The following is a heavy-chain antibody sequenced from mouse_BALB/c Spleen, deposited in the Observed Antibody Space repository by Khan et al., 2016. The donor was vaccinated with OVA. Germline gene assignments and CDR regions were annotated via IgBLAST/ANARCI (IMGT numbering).Heavy chain of an antibody. CDR1: GYTFTTYT. CDR2: INPSNGYT. D-gene: IGHD2-14*01. V-gene: IGHV1-4*01. J-gene: IGHJ3*01. Sequence: QVQLQQSGAELARPGASVKMSCKASGYTFTTYTMHWVKQRPGEGLEWIGYINPSNGYTNYNQKLKDKSTLTEDKSSSTSYMQLSSQTADYAAVYYCAREGAYYRSDGWFSYWGQGTLVTVSA. CDR3: AREGAYYRSDGWFSY.